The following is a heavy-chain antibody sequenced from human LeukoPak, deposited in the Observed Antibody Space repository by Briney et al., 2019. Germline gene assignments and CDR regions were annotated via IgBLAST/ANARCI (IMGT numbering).Heavy chain of an antibody. J-gene: IGHJ6*03. Sequence: SDPLTLPCAVNGDSFSGYSGRWLPQSTGKGLECIADIIHSGSTDYNQSLKRRVIIALDTSRNQFSLKLTSVTATDTAVYYCARGQTELGTDYYYYMDVWGKGTTVTVSS. CDR1: GDSFSGYS. CDR3: ARGQTELGTDYYYYMDV. CDR2: IIHSGST. V-gene: IGHV4-34*01. D-gene: IGHD7-27*01.